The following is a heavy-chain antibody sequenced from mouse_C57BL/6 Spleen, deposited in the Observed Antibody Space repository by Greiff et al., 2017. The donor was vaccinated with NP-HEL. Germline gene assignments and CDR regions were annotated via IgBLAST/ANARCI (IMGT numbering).Heavy chain of an antibody. Sequence: EVQLQQSGPELVKPGASVKISCKASGYTFTDYYMNWVKQSHGKSLEWIGDINPNNGGTSYNQKFKGKATLTVDKSSSTAYMELRSLTSEDSAVYYCAKLKFITTVVAPFDYWGQGTTLTVSS. J-gene: IGHJ2*01. CDR1: GYTFTDYY. CDR3: AKLKFITTVVAPFDY. CDR2: INPNNGGT. V-gene: IGHV1-26*01. D-gene: IGHD1-1*01.